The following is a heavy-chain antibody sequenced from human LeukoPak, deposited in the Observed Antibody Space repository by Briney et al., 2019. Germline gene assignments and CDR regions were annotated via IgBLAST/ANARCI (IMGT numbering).Heavy chain of an antibody. Sequence: ASVKVSCKASGYTFTGYYMHWVRQAPGQGLEWMGWINPNSGGTNYAQKLQGRVTMTRDTSISTAYMELSRLRSDDTAVYYCVRHYYDSSGYSTYFDYWGQGTLVTVSS. V-gene: IGHV1-2*02. CDR3: VRHYYDSSGYSTYFDY. J-gene: IGHJ4*02. CDR1: GYTFTGYY. D-gene: IGHD3-22*01. CDR2: INPNSGGT.